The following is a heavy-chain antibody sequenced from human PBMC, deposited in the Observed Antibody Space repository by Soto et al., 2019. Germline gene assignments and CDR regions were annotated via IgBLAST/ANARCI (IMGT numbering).Heavy chain of an antibody. V-gene: IGHV1-2*04. Sequence: QVQLVQSGAEVKKPGASVKVSCKASGYTFTGYYMHWVRQAPGQGLEWMGWINPNSGGTNYAQKFQGWVTMTRDTSISTAYMELSRLRSDDTAVYYCARDRLWCSAYDSSGCGSYYYYGMDVWGQGTTVTVSS. D-gene: IGHD3-22*01. CDR2: INPNSGGT. J-gene: IGHJ6*02. CDR1: GYTFTGYY. CDR3: ARDRLWCSAYDSSGCGSYYYYGMDV.